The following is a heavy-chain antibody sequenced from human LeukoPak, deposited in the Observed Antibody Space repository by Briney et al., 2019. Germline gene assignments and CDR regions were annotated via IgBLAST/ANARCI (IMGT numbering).Heavy chain of an antibody. D-gene: IGHD3-22*01. CDR3: ARAYYYASSAFDI. Sequence: PSETLSLTCTVSGGSISSNTYYWDWIRQPPGKGLECIGSIYYGGSTYYNPSLKSRVIISVDTSKNQFSLKLSSVTAPDTAVYYCARAYYYASSAFDIWGQGTMVTVSS. J-gene: IGHJ3*02. CDR2: IYYGGST. CDR1: GGSISSNTYY. V-gene: IGHV4-39*01.